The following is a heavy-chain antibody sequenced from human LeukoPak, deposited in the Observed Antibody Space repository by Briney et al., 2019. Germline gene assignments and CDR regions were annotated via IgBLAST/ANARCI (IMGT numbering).Heavy chain of an antibody. CDR1: GGSISSSSYY. CDR3: ASQYCSSTSCSREPFDY. V-gene: IGHV4-39*01. Sequence: PSETLSLTCTVSGGSISSSSYYWGWIRQPPGKGVEWIGSIYYSGSTYYNPSLKSRVTISVDTSKNQFSLKLSSVTAADTAVYYCASQYCSSTSCSREPFDYWGQGTLVTVSS. D-gene: IGHD2-2*01. CDR2: IYYSGST. J-gene: IGHJ4*02.